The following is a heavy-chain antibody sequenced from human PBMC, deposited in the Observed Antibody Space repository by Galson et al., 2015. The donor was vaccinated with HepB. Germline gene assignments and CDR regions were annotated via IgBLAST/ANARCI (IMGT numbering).Heavy chain of an antibody. Sequence: SLRLSCAASAFTVSSNYMSWVRQAPGKGLEWVSLIYSGGATYYADSVRGRFTISRDNSKNTLYLQMNSLRTEDTAVYYCARAGTGDGYNYNHYGMDVWGQGTTVTVSS. D-gene: IGHD5-24*01. CDR2: IYSGGAT. CDR1: AFTVSSNY. CDR3: ARAGTGDGYNYNHYGMDV. J-gene: IGHJ6*02. V-gene: IGHV3-66*02.